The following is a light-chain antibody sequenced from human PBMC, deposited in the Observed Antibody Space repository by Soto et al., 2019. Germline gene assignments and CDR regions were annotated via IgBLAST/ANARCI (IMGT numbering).Light chain of an antibody. CDR3: QQYNTYWT. V-gene: IGKV1-5*01. J-gene: IGKJ1*01. Sequence: DIQITQSPSTLSASVGDRVTITCRASQSIRNWLAWYQQQPGKAPKLLIYDASSLESGVPSRFSGSGSGTEFTLTISSLQPDDFATYYCQQYNTYWTFGQGTKVDI. CDR1: QSIRNW. CDR2: DAS.